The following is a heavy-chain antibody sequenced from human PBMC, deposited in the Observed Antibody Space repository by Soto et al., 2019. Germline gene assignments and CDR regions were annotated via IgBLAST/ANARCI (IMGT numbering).Heavy chain of an antibody. CDR1: GGTFSSYT. CDR3: VSGIQEMYDFDY. D-gene: IGHD3-10*01. Sequence: ASVKVSCKASGGTFSSYTISWVRQAPGQGLEWMGRIIPILGIANYAQKFQGRVTITADKSTSTAYMELSSLRSEDTAVYYCVSGIQEMYDFDYWGQGTLVTVSS. V-gene: IGHV1-69*02. J-gene: IGHJ4*02. CDR2: IIPILGIA.